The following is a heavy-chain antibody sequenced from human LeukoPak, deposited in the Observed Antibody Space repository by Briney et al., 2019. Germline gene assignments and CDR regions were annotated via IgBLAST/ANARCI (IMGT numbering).Heavy chain of an antibody. CDR1: GFTFSSYA. CDR3: AKDLYRIVVVPAAPSGFDY. J-gene: IGHJ4*02. V-gene: IGHV3-23*01. CDR2: ISGSGGST. Sequence: GGSLRLSCAASGFTFSSYAMSWVRQAPGKGLEWVSAISGSGGSTYYADSVKGRFTISRDNSKNTLYLQMNSLRVEDTAVYYCAKDLYRIVVVPAAPSGFDYWGQGTLVTVSS. D-gene: IGHD2-2*01.